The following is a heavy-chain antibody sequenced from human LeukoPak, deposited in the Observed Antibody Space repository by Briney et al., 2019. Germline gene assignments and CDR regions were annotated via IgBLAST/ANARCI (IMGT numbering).Heavy chain of an antibody. CDR3: ARGIFGVHYDILTGYYTGDFDY. CDR2: IYHSGST. D-gene: IGHD3-9*01. Sequence: SETLSLTCTVSGYSISSGYYWGWIREPPGKGLEWIGSIYHSGSTSYNPSLKSRVTISVDTSKNQFSLKLSSVTAADTAVYYCARGIFGVHYDILTGYYTGDFDYWGQGTLVTVSS. V-gene: IGHV4-38-2*02. CDR1: GYSISSGYY. J-gene: IGHJ4*02.